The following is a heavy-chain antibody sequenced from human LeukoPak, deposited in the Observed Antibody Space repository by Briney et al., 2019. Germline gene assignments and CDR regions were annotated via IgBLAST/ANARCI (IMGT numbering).Heavy chain of an antibody. CDR2: IYYSGST. CDR1: GGSISSSSYY. Sequence: PSETLSLTCTVSGGSISSSSYYWGWIRQPPGKGLEWIGSIYYSGSTYYNPSLKSRVTISVDTSKNQFSLKLSSVTAADTAVYYCARDIRGAPRAFDIWGQGTMVTVSS. CDR3: ARDIRGAPRAFDI. D-gene: IGHD2-15*01. J-gene: IGHJ3*02. V-gene: IGHV4-39*07.